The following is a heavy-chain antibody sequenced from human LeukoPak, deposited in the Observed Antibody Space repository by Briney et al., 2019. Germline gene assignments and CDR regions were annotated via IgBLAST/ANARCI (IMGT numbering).Heavy chain of an antibody. CDR1: GGTFSSYA. Sequence: SVKVSCKASGGTFSSYAISWVRQAPGQGLEWMGGIIPIFDTANYAQKFQGKVTITTDESTSTAYMELSSLRSEDTAVYYCASGDGGAPVTTRSVAFDIWGQGTMVTVSS. CDR2: IIPIFDTA. CDR3: ASGDGGAPVTTRSVAFDI. D-gene: IGHD4-17*01. V-gene: IGHV1-69*05. J-gene: IGHJ3*02.